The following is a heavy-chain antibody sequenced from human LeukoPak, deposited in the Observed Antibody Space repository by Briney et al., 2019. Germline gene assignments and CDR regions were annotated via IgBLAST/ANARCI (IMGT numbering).Heavy chain of an antibody. CDR1: GGTFSSYA. Sequence: SVKVSCKASGGTFSSYAISWVRQAPGQGLEWMGGIIPIFGTANYAQKFQGRVTITADESTRTAYMELSSLRSEDTAVYYCARDVPINQYYYDSSGYYFDAFDIWGQGTMVTVSS. J-gene: IGHJ3*02. CDR2: IIPIFGTA. CDR3: ARDVPINQYYYDSSGYYFDAFDI. D-gene: IGHD3-22*01. V-gene: IGHV1-69*13.